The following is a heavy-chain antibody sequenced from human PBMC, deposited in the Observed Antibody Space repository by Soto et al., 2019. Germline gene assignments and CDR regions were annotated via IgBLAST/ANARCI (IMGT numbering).Heavy chain of an antibody. Sequence: EVQLLESGGGLAQTGGSLRLSCAASGFTFSSYAMNWVRQAPGKGLEWVSFISGSGDKTYYADSVKGRFTISRDNSKSTLSLKMNSLRAEDTAVYYCAKRNTMTRGGPAFDSWGQGTLVTVSS. CDR2: ISGSGDKT. V-gene: IGHV3-23*01. CDR3: AKRNTMTRGGPAFDS. D-gene: IGHD3-10*01. J-gene: IGHJ4*02. CDR1: GFTFSSYA.